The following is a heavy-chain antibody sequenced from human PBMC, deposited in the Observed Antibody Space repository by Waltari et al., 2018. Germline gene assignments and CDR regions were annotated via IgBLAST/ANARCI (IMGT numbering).Heavy chain of an antibody. Sequence: QVQLVQSGAEVKKPGASVKVSCKASGYTFTSYAMHWVRQAPGQRLGWMGWINAGNGNTKYSQKFQGRVTITRDTSASTAYMELSSLRSEDTAVYYCARQGGVTRWYRDGYNLYFDYWGQGTLVTVSS. CDR3: ARQGGVTRWYRDGYNLYFDY. CDR1: GYTFTSYA. V-gene: IGHV1-3*01. D-gene: IGHD5-12*01. J-gene: IGHJ4*02. CDR2: INAGNGNT.